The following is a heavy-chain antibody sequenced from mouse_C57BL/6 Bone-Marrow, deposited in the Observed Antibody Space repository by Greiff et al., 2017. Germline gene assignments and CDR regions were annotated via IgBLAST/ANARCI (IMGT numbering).Heavy chain of an antibody. D-gene: IGHD2-1*01. V-gene: IGHV1-58*01. Sequence: VHVKQSGAELVRPGSSVKMSCTTSGYTFTSYGINWVKQRPGQGLEWIGSLYIGNGYPEYIVKFKGKAPLTSDTSSSTAYMQLSSRTSEDSAIDCCTRRDYGKWCDAMDYWGQGTAVTVSS. J-gene: IGHJ4*01. CDR3: TRRDYGKWCDAMDY. CDR2: LYIGNGYP. CDR1: GYTFTSYG.